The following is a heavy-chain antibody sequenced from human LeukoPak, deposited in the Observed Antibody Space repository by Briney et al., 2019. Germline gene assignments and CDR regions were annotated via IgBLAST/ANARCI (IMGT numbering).Heavy chain of an antibody. V-gene: IGHV3-30*02. Sequence: GGSLRLSCAVSGFTFSSYGMHWVRQAPGKGLEWVAFIRYDGSNKYYADSVKGRFTISRDNSKNTLYLQMNSLRAEDTAVYYCAKDSGSYYFDYWGQGTLVTVSS. CDR3: AKDSGSYYFDY. CDR2: IRYDGSNK. CDR1: GFTFSSYG. D-gene: IGHD1-26*01. J-gene: IGHJ4*02.